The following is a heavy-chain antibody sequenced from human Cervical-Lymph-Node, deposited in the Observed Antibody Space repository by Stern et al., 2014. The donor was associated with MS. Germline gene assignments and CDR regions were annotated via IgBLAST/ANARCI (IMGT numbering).Heavy chain of an antibody. V-gene: IGHV1-2*06. CDR3: ARGAKFGAFDV. CDR2: INPKTGAT. D-gene: IGHD3-16*01. Sequence: QMQLVQSGTEVKKPGASVRVSCKTSGYTFVAYFLYWVRQAPGQGPEWMARINPKTGATDYAEKFQGRVTLTSDTSLNTTYLEVSRLTSDDTAMYYCARGAKFGAFDVWGQGTIVSVSA. J-gene: IGHJ3*01. CDR1: GYTFVAYF.